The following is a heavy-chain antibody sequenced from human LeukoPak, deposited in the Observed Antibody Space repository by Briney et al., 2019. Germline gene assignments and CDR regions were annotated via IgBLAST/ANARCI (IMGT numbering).Heavy chain of an antibody. CDR2: IYYSGST. V-gene: IGHV4-39*07. D-gene: IGHD6-13*01. CDR3: ARDLVIFTAKAAAGLFDYVIDY. CDR1: GGSISSSSYY. J-gene: IGHJ4*02. Sequence: NPSETLSLTCTVSGGSISSSSYYWGWIRQPPGKGLEWIGSIYYSGSTYYNPSLKSRVTISVDTSKNQFSLKLSSVTAADTAVYYCARDLVIFTAKAAAGLFDYVIDYWGQGTLVTVSS.